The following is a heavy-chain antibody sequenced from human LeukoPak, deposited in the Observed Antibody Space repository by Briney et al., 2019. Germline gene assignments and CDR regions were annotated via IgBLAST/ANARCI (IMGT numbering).Heavy chain of an antibody. V-gene: IGHV3-23*01. CDR3: AKGAWLDY. Sequence: GGSLRLSCAASGFSFNSFDMSWVRQAPGKGLEWVSVIRASGGTTHYADSVKGRFTISRDNAKNTLYLQMDSLRAEDTALYYCAKGAWLDYWGQGALDTVSS. CDR2: IRASGGTT. CDR1: GFSFNSFD. J-gene: IGHJ4*02.